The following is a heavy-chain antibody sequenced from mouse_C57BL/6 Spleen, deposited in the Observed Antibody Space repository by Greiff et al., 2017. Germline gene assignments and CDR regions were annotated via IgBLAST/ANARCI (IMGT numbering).Heavy chain of an antibody. Sequence: EVKLMESGGGLVKPGGSLKLSCAASGFTFSDYGMHWVRQAPEKGLEWVAYISSGSSTIYYADTVKGRFTISRDNAKNTLFLQMTSLRSEDTARYYCATAQATFFDYWGQGTTLTVSS. CDR1: GFTFSDYG. V-gene: IGHV5-17*01. CDR3: ATAQATFFDY. CDR2: ISSGSSTI. D-gene: IGHD3-2*02. J-gene: IGHJ2*01.